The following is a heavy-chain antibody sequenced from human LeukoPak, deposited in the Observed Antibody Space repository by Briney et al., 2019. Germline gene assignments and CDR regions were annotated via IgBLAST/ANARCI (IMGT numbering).Heavy chain of an antibody. J-gene: IGHJ3*02. CDR2: ISAYNGNT. CDR3: ARDREGGITMVRGVSDAFDI. CDR1: GGTFSSYA. V-gene: IGHV1-18*01. D-gene: IGHD3-10*01. Sequence: GASVKVSCKASGGTFSSYAISWVRQAPGQGLEWMGWISAYNGNTNYAQKLQGRVTMTTDTSTSTAYMELRSLRSDDTAVYYCARDREGGITMVRGVSDAFDIWGQGTMVTVSS.